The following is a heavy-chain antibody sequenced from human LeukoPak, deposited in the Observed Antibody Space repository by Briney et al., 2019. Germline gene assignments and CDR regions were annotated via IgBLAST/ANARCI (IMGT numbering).Heavy chain of an antibody. V-gene: IGHV1-18*01. CDR3: ARVGGGITMVRGVIIARPDYYYYYMDV. CDR1: GYTFTSYG. D-gene: IGHD3-10*01. J-gene: IGHJ6*03. Sequence: ASVKVSCKASGYTFTSYGISWVRQAPGQGLEWMGWISAYNGNTNYAQKLQGRVTMTTDTSTSTAYMELRSLRSDDTAVYYCARVGGGITMVRGVIIARPDYYYYYMDVWGKGTTVTVSS. CDR2: ISAYNGNT.